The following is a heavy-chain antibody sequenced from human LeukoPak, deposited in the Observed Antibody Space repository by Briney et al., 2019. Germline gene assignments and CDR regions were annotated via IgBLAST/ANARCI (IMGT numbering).Heavy chain of an antibody. J-gene: IGHJ4*02. CDR2: IDPSDSYT. CDR1: GYSFTTYW. Sequence: GESLRISCKGYGYSFTTYWITLVRQMPGKGLEWMGRIDPSDSYTNYSPSFQGHFTISADKSISTAYLQWSSLKAPDTAMYYCTRPSSGWPLDFWGQGTLVTVSS. V-gene: IGHV5-10-1*01. D-gene: IGHD6-19*01. CDR3: TRPSSGWPLDF.